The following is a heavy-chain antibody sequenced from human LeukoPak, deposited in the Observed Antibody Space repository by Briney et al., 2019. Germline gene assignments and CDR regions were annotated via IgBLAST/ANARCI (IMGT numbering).Heavy chain of an antibody. CDR1: GGSISSYY. V-gene: IGHV4-59*01. Sequence: SETLSLTCTVSGGSISSYYWSWIRQPPGKGLEWIGYIYYSGSTNYNPSLKSRVTTSVDTSKNQFSLKLSSVTAADTAVYYCARVLGATGLGWFDPWGQGTLVTVSS. J-gene: IGHJ5*02. CDR3: ARVLGATGLGWFDP. D-gene: IGHD1-26*01. CDR2: IYYSGST.